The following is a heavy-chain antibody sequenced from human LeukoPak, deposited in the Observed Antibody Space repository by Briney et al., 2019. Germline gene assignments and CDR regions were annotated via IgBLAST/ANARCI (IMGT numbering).Heavy chain of an antibody. Sequence: SETLSLTCTVSGGSISSGSYYLSWIRQPAGKGLERIGRIYTSGSTNYNPSLKSRVTISVDTSKNQFSLKLSSVTAADTAVYYCARDSGQYWYFDLWGRGTLVTVSS. V-gene: IGHV4-61*02. J-gene: IGHJ2*01. CDR2: IYTSGST. D-gene: IGHD1-14*01. CDR1: GGSISSGSYY. CDR3: ARDSGQYWYFDL.